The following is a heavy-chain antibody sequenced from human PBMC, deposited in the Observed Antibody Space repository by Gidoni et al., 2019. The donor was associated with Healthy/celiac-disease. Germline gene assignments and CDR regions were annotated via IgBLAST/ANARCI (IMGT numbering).Heavy chain of an antibody. CDR1: GGTFRSYA. J-gene: IGHJ2*01. CDR3: ARGSTVTHDWYFDL. D-gene: IGHD4-17*01. CDR2: IIPIFGTA. V-gene: IGHV1-69*01. Sequence: QVQLVQSGAEVKKPGSSVKVSCKASGGTFRSYAISWVRQAPGQGLEWMGGIIPIFGTANYAQKFQGRVTITADESTSTAYMERSSLRSEDTAVYYCARGSTVTHDWYFDLWGRGTLVTVSS.